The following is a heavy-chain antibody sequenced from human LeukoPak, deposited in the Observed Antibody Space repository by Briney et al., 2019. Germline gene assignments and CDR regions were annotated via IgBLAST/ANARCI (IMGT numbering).Heavy chain of an antibody. V-gene: IGHV3-7*01. CDR1: GFTFSSYA. D-gene: IGHD5-18*01. Sequence: PGGSLRLSCAASGFTFSSYAMTWVRQAPGKGLEWVANIKQDGSEKYYVDSVKGRFTISRDNAKNSLYLQMNSLRAEDTAVYYCASGYPIDYWGQGTLVTVSS. CDR3: ASGYPIDY. CDR2: IKQDGSEK. J-gene: IGHJ4*02.